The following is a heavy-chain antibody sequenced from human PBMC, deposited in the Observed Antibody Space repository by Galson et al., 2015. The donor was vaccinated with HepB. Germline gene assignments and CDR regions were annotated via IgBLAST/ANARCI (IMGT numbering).Heavy chain of an antibody. CDR2: VNRGGSA. Sequence: ETLSLTCGVSSGSFTNYDWNWVRQAPGKGPEWIGEVNRGGSANVNPSLQSRVTITRDPSKSQFSLRLSSITAADTAMYYCVAGPFGPRFQFWYSPVYLQHWGRGTQVIVSS. J-gene: IGHJ1*01. V-gene: IGHV4-34*01. CDR1: SGSFTNYD. CDR3: VAGPFGPRFQFWYSPVYLQH. D-gene: IGHD2-21*01.